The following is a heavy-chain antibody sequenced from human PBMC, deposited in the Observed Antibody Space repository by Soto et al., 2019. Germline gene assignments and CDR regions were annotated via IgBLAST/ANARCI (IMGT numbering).Heavy chain of an antibody. CDR3: ALALGPTTGLDY. V-gene: IGHV4-31*04. CDR2: IYNSETT. J-gene: IGHJ4*02. D-gene: IGHD1-26*01. Sequence: QVRLQESGPGLVKPSQTLSQTCTVSGASITSGHYYWTWIRQLPGKGLERIGSIYNSETTHYNPSLTSRLTISIDTSANQFSLKLSSVTAADTAIYYCALALGPTTGLDYWGQGTLITVSA. CDR1: GASITSGHYY.